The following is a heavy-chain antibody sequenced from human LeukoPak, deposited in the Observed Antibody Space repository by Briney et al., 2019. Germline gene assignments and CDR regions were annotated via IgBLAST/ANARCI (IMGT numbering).Heavy chain of an antibody. CDR3: ARDSNPYYYDSSGYYEVDY. J-gene: IGHJ4*02. D-gene: IGHD3-22*01. V-gene: IGHV1-69*13. CDR1: GYTFTSYY. Sequence: GASVKVSCKASGYTFTSYYMHWVRQAPGQGLEWMGGIIPIFGTANYAQKFQGRVTITADESTSTAYMELSSLRSEDTAVYYCARDSNPYYYDSSGYYEVDYWGQGTLVTVSS. CDR2: IIPIFGTA.